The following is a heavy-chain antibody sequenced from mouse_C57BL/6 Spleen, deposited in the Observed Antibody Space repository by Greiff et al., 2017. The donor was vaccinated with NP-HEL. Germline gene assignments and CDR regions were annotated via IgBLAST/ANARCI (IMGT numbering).Heavy chain of an antibody. V-gene: IGHV1-26*01. Sequence: EVQLQQSGPELVKPGASVKISCKASGYTFTDDYMNWVKQSHGKSLEWIGDINPNNGGTSYNQKLKGKATLTVDKSSSTDYMELRSLTSEDSAVYYCARDIYEGGAYWGQGTLVTVSA. CDR1: GYTFTDDY. D-gene: IGHD1-1*01. CDR3: ARDIYEGGAY. J-gene: IGHJ3*01. CDR2: INPNNGGT.